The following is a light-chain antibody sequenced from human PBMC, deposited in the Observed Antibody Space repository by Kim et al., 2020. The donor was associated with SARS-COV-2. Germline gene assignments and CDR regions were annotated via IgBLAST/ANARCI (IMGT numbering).Light chain of an antibody. J-gene: IGKJ5*01. CDR1: QSVSSSY. Sequence: EIVLTQSPGTLSVSPGERATLSCRASQSVSSSYLAWYQQKPGQAPRLLIYGASSRAPGIPARFSGSGFGTDFTLTISRLEPEDFAVYSCNQYGSSPPITFGQGTRLEIK. V-gene: IGKV3-20*01. CDR3: NQYGSSPPIT. CDR2: GAS.